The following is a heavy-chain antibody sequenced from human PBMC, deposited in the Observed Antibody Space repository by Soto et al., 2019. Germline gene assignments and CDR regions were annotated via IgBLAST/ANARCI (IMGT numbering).Heavy chain of an antibody. V-gene: IGHV4-31*03. CDR1: GESINSGGYY. Sequence: QVQLQESGPGLVKPSQTLSLTCSVSGESINSGGYYWSWIRHHPGKGLEWIGYIYDSESAYYNPSLKSRVXXXRXXSKNHFARRLSSVTAADTAVYYCARASSSSSAADYWGQGTQVTVSS. CDR3: ARASSSSSAADY. J-gene: IGHJ4*02. CDR2: IYDSESA. D-gene: IGHD6-6*01.